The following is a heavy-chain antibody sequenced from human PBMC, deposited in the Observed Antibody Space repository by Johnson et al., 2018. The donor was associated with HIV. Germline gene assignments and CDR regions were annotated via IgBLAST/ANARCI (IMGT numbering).Heavy chain of an antibody. Sequence: VQLVESGGGLVKPGGSLRLSCAASGFTFSSYAMHWVRQAPGKGLEWVTVISFAGVKKYYADSVKGRFTISRDNSKGTLYLQMDGLIPEDTALYYCAKDGGHPVDAFDIWGQGTMVTVSS. CDR2: ISFAGVKK. V-gene: IGHV3-30*04. CDR1: GFTFSSYA. CDR3: AKDGGHPVDAFDI. J-gene: IGHJ3*02. D-gene: IGHD3-16*01.